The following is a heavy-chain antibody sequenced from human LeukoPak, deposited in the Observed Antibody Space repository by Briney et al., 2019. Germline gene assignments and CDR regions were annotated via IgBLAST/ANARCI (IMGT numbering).Heavy chain of an antibody. CDR3: ARGQGATVPQAGKNCFDP. D-gene: IGHD4/OR15-4a*01. Sequence: SETLSLTCAVDIDSFSKHHGSLIRLTPARWMESLGEVNVIGGTNISPSLRSRVILSVDTSKNQFSLKLISVTIADTAIYYCARGQGATVPQAGKNCFDPWGQGTLVTVSS. J-gene: IGHJ5*02. V-gene: IGHV4-34*01. CDR2: VNVIGGT. CDR1: IDSFSKHH.